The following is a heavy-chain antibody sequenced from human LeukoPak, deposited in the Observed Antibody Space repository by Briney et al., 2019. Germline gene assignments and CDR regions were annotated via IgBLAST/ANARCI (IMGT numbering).Heavy chain of an antibody. J-gene: IGHJ3*02. Sequence: ASVKVSCKASGYTFTSYYMHWVRQAPGQGLEWMRIINPSGGSTSYAQKFQGRVTMTRDTPTSTVYMELSSLRSEDTAVYYCASLPSIAAAGSDAFDIWGQGTMVTVSS. CDR3: ASLPSIAAAGSDAFDI. CDR1: GYTFTSYY. V-gene: IGHV1-46*01. D-gene: IGHD6-13*01. CDR2: INPSGGST.